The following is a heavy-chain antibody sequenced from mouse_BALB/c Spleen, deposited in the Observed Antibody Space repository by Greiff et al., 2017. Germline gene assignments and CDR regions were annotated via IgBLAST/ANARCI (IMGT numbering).Heavy chain of an antibody. J-gene: IGHJ4*01. CDR1: GFTFSDYY. D-gene: IGHD2-10*01. Sequence: EVKLQESGGGLVKPGGSLKLSCAASGFTFSDYYMYWVRQTPEKRLEWVATISDGGSYTYYPDSVKGRFTISRDNAKNNLYLQMSSLKSEDTAMYYCARGAYYGKSYYAMDYWGQGTSVTVSS. V-gene: IGHV5-4*02. CDR3: ARGAYYGKSYYAMDY. CDR2: ISDGGSYT.